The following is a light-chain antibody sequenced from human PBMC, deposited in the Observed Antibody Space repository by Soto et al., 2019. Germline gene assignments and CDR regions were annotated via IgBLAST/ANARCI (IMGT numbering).Light chain of an antibody. V-gene: IGLV2-8*02. CDR1: SSYVGAYNY. Sequence: QSALTQPPSASRSPGQSVTISCTGTSSYVGAYNYVSWYQQYPGKAPKLMIYEVTKRPSGVPDRFSGSKSGNTASLTVSGLQAEDEADYYCTSYVGNDIWVFGGGTKVTVL. CDR3: TSYVGNDIWV. CDR2: EVT. J-gene: IGLJ3*02.